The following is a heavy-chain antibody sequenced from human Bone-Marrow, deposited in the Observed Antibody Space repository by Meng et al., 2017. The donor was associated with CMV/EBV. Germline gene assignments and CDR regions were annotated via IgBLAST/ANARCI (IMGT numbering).Heavy chain of an antibody. D-gene: IGHD2-2*01. CDR1: GFTFSNAW. V-gene: IGHV3-15*01. CDR3: ATKGGRYCSSTSCYEVFDY. Sequence: GESLKISCAASGFTFSNAWMSWVRQAPGKGLEWVGRIKSKTDGGTTDCAAPVKGRFTISRDDSKNTLYLQMNSLKTEDTAVYYCATKGGRYCSSTSCYEVFDYWGQGTLVTVSS. J-gene: IGHJ4*02. CDR2: IKSKTDGGTT.